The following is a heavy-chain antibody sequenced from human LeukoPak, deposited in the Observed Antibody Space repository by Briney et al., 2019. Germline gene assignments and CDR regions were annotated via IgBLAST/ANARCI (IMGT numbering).Heavy chain of an antibody. V-gene: IGHV3-73*01. D-gene: IGHD1-1*01. J-gene: IGHJ4*02. CDR3: TRPPRYNWNDFDY. CDR1: GFTFSGSA. CDR2: IRSKANSYAT. Sequence: GGSLRLSCAASGFTFSGSAMHWVRQASGKGLEWVGRIRSKANSYATVYAASVKGRFTISRDDSKNTAYLQMNSLKTEDTAVYYCTRPPRYNWNDFDYWGQGTLVTVSS.